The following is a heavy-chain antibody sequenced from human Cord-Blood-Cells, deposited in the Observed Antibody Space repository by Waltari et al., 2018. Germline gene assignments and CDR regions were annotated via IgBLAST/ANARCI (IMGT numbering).Heavy chain of an antibody. V-gene: IGHV4-34*01. CDR1: GGSFSGYY. Sequence: QVQLQQRGAGLLKPSETLSLTCAVAGGSFSGYYWSWIRQPPGKGLEWIGEINHSGSTNYIPSLKSRVTRSVDTSKNQFSLKLSSVTAADTAVYDCASIYSNYWFDPWGQGTLVTVSA. D-gene: IGHD4-4*01. CDR3: ASIYSNYWFDP. J-gene: IGHJ5*02. CDR2: INHSGST.